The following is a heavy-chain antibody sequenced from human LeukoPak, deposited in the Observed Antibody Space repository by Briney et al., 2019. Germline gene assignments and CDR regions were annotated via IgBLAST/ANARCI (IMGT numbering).Heavy chain of an antibody. D-gene: IGHD6-6*01. Sequence: RASVKVSCKASGYTFTGYYMHWVRQAPGQGLEWMGWINPNSGGTNYAQKFQGRVTMTRDTSISTAYMELSRLRSDDTAVYYCARDPFHRGRSSWASDYWGQGTLVTVSS. V-gene: IGHV1-2*02. J-gene: IGHJ4*02. CDR3: ARDPFHRGRSSWASDY. CDR2: INPNSGGT. CDR1: GYTFTGYY.